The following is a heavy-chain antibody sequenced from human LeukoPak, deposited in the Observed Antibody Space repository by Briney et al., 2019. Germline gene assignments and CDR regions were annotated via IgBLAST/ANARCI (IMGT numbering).Heavy chain of an antibody. CDR1: GGTFSSYA. D-gene: IGHD5-18*01. Sequence: SSVKVSCKASGGTFSSYAISWVRQPPGQGLEWMGRIIPIFGIANYAQKFQDRVTITADKSTSTAYMELSSLRSEDTAVYYCATSVDTAMVDYWGQGTLVTVSS. CDR2: IIPIFGIA. V-gene: IGHV1-69*04. CDR3: ATSVDTAMVDY. J-gene: IGHJ4*02.